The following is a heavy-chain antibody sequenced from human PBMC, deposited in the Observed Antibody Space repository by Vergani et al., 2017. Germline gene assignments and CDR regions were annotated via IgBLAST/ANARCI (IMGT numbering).Heavy chain of an antibody. J-gene: IGHJ6*03. D-gene: IGHD5-12*01. CDR2: IYPGDSDT. Sequence: EVQLVRAGGGGKKPGESLKISCKGSGYSFTSYWIGWVRQMPGKGLEWMGIIYPGDSDTRYSPSFQGQVTISADKSLSTAYLQWSSLKASDTAMYYCARLGRSGYGGDFYYYMDVWGKGTTVTVSS. V-gene: IGHV5-51*03. CDR3: ARLGRSGYGGDFYYYMDV. CDR1: GYSFTSYW.